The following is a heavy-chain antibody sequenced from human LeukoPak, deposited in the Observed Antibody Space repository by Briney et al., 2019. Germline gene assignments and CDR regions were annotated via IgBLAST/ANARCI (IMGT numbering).Heavy chain of an antibody. CDR2: IYYSGST. Sequence: SETLSLTCTVSGGSISSYYWSWIRQPPGKGLEWIGYIYYSGSTNYNPSLKSRVTISVDTSKNQFSLKLSSVTAADTAVYHCARGLTGEFDYWGQGTLVTVSS. J-gene: IGHJ4*02. CDR3: ARGLTGEFDY. V-gene: IGHV4-59*01. D-gene: IGHD3-10*01. CDR1: GGSISSYY.